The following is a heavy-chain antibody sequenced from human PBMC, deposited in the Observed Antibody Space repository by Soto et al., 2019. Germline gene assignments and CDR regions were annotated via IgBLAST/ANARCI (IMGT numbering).Heavy chain of an antibody. CDR3: TRRLSRWLKSEEDPREDFDY. J-gene: IGHJ4*02. V-gene: IGHV1-8*01. Sequence: QVRLVQSGAELKKPGASVKVSCKTSGYIFASHDINWVRQASGQGLEWMGWMNPTSGNTGYAQKFQDRVTLTRDTSMNTAYMELSSLRSDDTAVYYCTRRLSRWLKSEEDPREDFDYWGQGTLVSVAS. CDR1: GYIFASHD. D-gene: IGHD3-16*02. CDR2: MNPTSGNT.